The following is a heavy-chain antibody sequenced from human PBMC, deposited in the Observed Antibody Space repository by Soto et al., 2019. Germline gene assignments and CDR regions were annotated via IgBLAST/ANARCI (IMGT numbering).Heavy chain of an antibody. CDR3: ARLMGTSFDL. CDR2: ARNKANSYTT. D-gene: IGHD2-8*01. Sequence: EVQLVESGGGLVQPGGSLGLSCAASGFTFSDHHMDWVRQAPGKGLERVGRARNKANSYTTAYAASGKGRLNSSRDDSKNSLSLQMNSLRTEDTAVYFCARLMGTSFDLWGQGTLVTVSS. J-gene: IGHJ4*02. V-gene: IGHV3-72*01. CDR1: GFTFSDHH.